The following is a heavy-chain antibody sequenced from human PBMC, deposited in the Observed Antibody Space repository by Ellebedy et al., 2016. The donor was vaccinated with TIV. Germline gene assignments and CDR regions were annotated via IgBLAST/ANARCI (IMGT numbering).Heavy chain of an antibody. CDR1: GFTFSSYS. CDR2: ISSSSSTI. J-gene: IGHJ3*02. CDR3: ARAVVVTAPGAFDI. V-gene: IGHV3-48*02. D-gene: IGHD2-21*02. Sequence: GGSLRLXXAASGFTFSSYSMNWVRQAPGKGLEWVSYISSSSSTIYYADSVKGRFTISRDNAKNSLYLQMNSLRDEDTAVYYCARAVVVTAPGAFDIWGQGTMVTVSS.